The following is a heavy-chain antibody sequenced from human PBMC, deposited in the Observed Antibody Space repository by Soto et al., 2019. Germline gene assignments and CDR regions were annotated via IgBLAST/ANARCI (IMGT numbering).Heavy chain of an antibody. Sequence: ASVKVSCKXSGYTFTSYDISWVRQAPGQGLEWMGWISAYNGNTNYAQKLQGRVTMTTDTSTTTAYMELRSLRSDDSAVYYCARENNRGYYDFWSGQIFGMDVWGQGTTVTVSS. CDR3: ARENNRGYYDFWSGQIFGMDV. V-gene: IGHV1-18*01. CDR1: GYTFTSYD. D-gene: IGHD3-3*01. J-gene: IGHJ6*02. CDR2: ISAYNGNT.